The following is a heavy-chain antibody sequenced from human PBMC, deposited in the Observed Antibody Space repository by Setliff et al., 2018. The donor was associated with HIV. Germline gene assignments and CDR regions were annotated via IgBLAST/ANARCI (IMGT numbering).Heavy chain of an antibody. D-gene: IGHD6-19*01. J-gene: IGHJ4*02. CDR1: GYTFTGNY. CDR2: IIPIIGIE. CDR3: GTVRIAVPDDFDF. V-gene: IGHV1-2*02. Sequence: ASVKVSCKASGYTFTGNYIHWVRQAPGQGLEWMGRIIPIIGIENYAQKFQGRVTMTADTSAATAYMVLSSLRSEDTALYYCGTVRIAVPDDFDFWGQGTLVTVSS.